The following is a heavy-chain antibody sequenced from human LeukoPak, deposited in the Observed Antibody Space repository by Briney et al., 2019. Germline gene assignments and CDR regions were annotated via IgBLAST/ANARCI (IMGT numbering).Heavy chain of an antibody. D-gene: IGHD1-7*01. CDR2: IIPIFGTA. V-gene: IGHV1-69*05. J-gene: IGHJ5*02. CDR3: ARTQTSWFDP. Sequence: SVKVSCRASGGTFSSYAISWVRQAPGQGLEWMGGIIPIFGTANYAQKFQGRVTITTDESTSTAYMELSSLRSEDTAVYYCARTQTSWFDPWGQGTLVTVSS. CDR1: GGTFSSYA.